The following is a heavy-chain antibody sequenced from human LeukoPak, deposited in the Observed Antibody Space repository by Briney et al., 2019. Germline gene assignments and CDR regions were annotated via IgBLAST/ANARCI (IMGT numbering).Heavy chain of an antibody. CDR2: ISSSSSYI. CDR3: ARVKGLSGSYYYYYYMDV. CDR1: GFTFSSYS. Sequence: PGGSLRLSCAASGFTFSSYSMNWVRQAPGKGLEWVSSISSSSSYIYYADSVKGRFTISRDNAKNSLYLQMNSLRAEDTAVYYCARVKGLSGSYYYYYYMDVWGKGTTVTVSS. V-gene: IGHV3-21*01. J-gene: IGHJ6*03. D-gene: IGHD1-26*01.